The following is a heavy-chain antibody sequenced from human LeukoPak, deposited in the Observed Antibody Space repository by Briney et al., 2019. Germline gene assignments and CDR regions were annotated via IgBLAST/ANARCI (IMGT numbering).Heavy chain of an antibody. CDR3: IKDMGFDLLKDAFHV. J-gene: IGHJ3*01. CDR2: ISWDSGSQ. V-gene: IGHV3-9*01. Sequence: GRSLRLSCVGSGFSLEDYAMHWVRQVPGKGLEWVSSISWDSGSQAYTDSVKGRLTISRDNDKNSLYLQMNSLRLEDTAFYYCIKDMGFDLLKDAFHVWGQGTLVTVSS. D-gene: IGHD3-9*01. CDR1: GFSLEDYA.